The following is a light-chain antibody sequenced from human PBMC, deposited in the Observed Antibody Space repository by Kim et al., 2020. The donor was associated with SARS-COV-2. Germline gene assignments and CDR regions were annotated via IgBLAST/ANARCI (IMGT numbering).Light chain of an antibody. Sequence: QAGLTQPPSVSKGLRQTATLTCTGNSNNVGDRGAAWLQQHQGHPPKLLSYRNNNRPSGISERLSASRSGNTASLTITGLQPEDDADYYCSAWDSSLNGWVFGGGTQLTVL. V-gene: IGLV10-54*01. CDR1: SNNVGDRG. J-gene: IGLJ3*02. CDR2: RNN. CDR3: SAWDSSLNGWV.